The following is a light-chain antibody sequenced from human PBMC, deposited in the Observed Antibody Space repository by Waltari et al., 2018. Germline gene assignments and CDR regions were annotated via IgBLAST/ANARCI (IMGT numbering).Light chain of an antibody. V-gene: IGLV2-23*01. CDR1: TSDVGSYNL. Sequence: QSALTQPASVSGSPGQSITISCTGTTSDVGSYNLVSWYQQHPGEVPKLIIYEGNKRPSGVSNRFDGSKSGNTASLTISGLQPEDEADYYCCSYGGASIRIFGGGTKVTVL. J-gene: IGLJ2*01. CDR2: EGN. CDR3: CSYGGASIRI.